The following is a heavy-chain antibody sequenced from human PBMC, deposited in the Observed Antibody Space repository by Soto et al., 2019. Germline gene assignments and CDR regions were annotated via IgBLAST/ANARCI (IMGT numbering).Heavy chain of an antibody. CDR3: AGDKSGSYRYFDL. CDR1: GFTFSSYS. D-gene: IGHD1-26*01. J-gene: IGHJ2*01. CDR2: ISSSSSYI. Sequence: GGSLRLSCAASGFTFSSYSMNWVRQAPGKGLEWVSSISSSSSYIYYADSVKGRFTISRDNAKNSLYLQMNSLRAEDTAVYYCAGDKSGSYRYFDLWGRGTLVTVSS. V-gene: IGHV3-21*01.